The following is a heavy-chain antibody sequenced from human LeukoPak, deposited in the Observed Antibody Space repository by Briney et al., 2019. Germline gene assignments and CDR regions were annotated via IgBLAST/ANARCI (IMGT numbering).Heavy chain of an antibody. Sequence: KPSETLSLTCTVSGGSISSGGYYWSWIRQPPGKGLEWIGYIYHSGSTYYNPSLKSRVTISVDRSKNQFSLKLSSVTAADTAVYYCARESYDLKGRGAFDIWGQGTMVTVSS. J-gene: IGHJ3*02. CDR1: GGSISSGGYY. CDR2: IYHSGST. D-gene: IGHD3-10*01. V-gene: IGHV4-30-2*01. CDR3: ARESYDLKGRGAFDI.